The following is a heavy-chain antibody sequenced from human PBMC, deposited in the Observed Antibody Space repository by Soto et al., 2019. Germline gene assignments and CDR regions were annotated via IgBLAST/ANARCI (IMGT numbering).Heavy chain of an antibody. CDR1: GGSISSYY. Sequence: SETLSLTCTVSGGSISSYYWSWIRQPAGKGLEWIGRIYTSGSTNYNPSLKSRVTMSVDTSKNQFSLKLSSVTAADTAVYYCARDPAVTIFGVVTKGVGRYGMDVWGQGTTVTVSS. V-gene: IGHV4-4*07. J-gene: IGHJ6*02. CDR2: IYTSGST. CDR3: ARDPAVTIFGVVTKGVGRYGMDV. D-gene: IGHD3-3*01.